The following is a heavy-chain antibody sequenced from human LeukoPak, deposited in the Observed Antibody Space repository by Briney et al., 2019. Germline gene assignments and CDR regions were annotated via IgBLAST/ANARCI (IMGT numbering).Heavy chain of an antibody. V-gene: IGHV3-23*01. CDR3: ANNQIAAADTGDFQH. CDR2: ISGSGGRT. D-gene: IGHD6-13*01. Sequence: GGSLRLSCAASGFIFSSYAMSWVRQGHGKGLEWVSTISGSGGRTIYADSVKGRFTISRDNSKNTLYLQMNSLRAEDTAVYYCANNQIAAADTGDFQHWGQGTLVTVSS. CDR1: GFIFSSYA. J-gene: IGHJ1*01.